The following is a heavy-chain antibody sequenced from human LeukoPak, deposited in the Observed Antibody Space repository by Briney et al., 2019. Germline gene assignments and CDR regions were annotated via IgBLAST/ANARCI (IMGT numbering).Heavy chain of an antibody. CDR1: RNIFTGYF. V-gene: IGHV1-2*02. J-gene: IGHJ4*02. D-gene: IGHD2-2*01. CDR3: AREPPYTGHCDITTCDVSRFDL. CDR2: INPKNGGT. Sequence: ASVKVTCKASRNIFTGYFIHWVRQAPGQGLEWMGWINPKNGGTNPAEKFQGRVTMTRDTSLSTAFMELTGLTSDDTAVYFCAREPPYTGHCDITTCDVSRFDLWGQGTLVTVSS.